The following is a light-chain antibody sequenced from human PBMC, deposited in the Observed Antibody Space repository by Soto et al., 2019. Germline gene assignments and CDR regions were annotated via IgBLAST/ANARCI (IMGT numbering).Light chain of an antibody. J-gene: IGKJ1*01. Sequence: EKVMTQSPDTLSVSPGERATLSCRASQSISSNLAWYRQRPGQAPRLLIYGASTRAIGIPARFSGSGSGTEFTLTISSLQSEDFAVYHCQQYNNWPWTFGKGTKVEIK. CDR2: GAS. CDR1: QSISSN. V-gene: IGKV3D-15*01. CDR3: QQYNNWPWT.